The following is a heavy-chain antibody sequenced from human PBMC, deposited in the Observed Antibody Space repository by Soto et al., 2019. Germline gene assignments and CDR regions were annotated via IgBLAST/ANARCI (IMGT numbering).Heavy chain of an antibody. CDR2: INAANGNT. CDR1: GYTFTSYA. D-gene: IGHD3-22*01. V-gene: IGHV1-3*01. Sequence: ASVKVSCKASGYTFTSYAMHWVGQASGQRLEWMGWINAANGNTKYSQKFQGRVTITRDTSASTAYMELSCLRSEDTDVYYCARAIYYDSSGYRVFYYWGQGTLVTVSS. CDR3: ARAIYYDSSGYRVFYY. J-gene: IGHJ4*02.